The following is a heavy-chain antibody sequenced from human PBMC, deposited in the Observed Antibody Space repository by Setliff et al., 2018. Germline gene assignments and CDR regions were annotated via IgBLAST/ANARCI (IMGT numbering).Heavy chain of an antibody. D-gene: IGHD1-7*01. CDR2: IYSGGSST. CDR1: GFTFSSYA. J-gene: IGHJ4*02. Sequence: GGSLRLSCAASGFTFSSYAMSWVRQAPGKGLEWVSVIYSGGSSTYYADSVKGRFTISRDNSKNTLYLQMNSLRAEDTAVYYWAKDTGGGRLRGTYYFDYWGQGTLVTVSS. CDR3: AKDTGGGRLRGTYYFDY. V-gene: IGHV3-23*03.